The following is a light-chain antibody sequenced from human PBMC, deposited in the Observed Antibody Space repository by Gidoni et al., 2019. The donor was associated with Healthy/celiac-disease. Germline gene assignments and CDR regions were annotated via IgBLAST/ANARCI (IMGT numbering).Light chain of an antibody. Sequence: DIQMTKSPSSLSASVGDRVTITCRASQSFSSYLNWYQQKPGKAPKLLIYAASSLQSGVPSRFSGSGSGTDFTLTISSLQPEDFATYYCQQSYSTPPAFGGGTKVEIK. CDR1: QSFSSY. J-gene: IGKJ4*01. CDR2: AAS. V-gene: IGKV1-39*01. CDR3: QQSYSTPPA.